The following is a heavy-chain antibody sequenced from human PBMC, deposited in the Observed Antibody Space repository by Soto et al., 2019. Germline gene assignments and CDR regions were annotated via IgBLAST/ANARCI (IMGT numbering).Heavy chain of an antibody. Sequence: ASVKVSCKASGYTFTSYGISWVRQAPGQGLEWMGWISAYNGNTNYAQKLQGRVTMTTDTPTSTAYMELRSLRSDDTAVYYCAREIVVVPAARPPSYYYMDVWGKGTTVTVSS. CDR2: ISAYNGNT. D-gene: IGHD2-2*01. CDR1: GYTFTSYG. CDR3: AREIVVVPAARPPSYYYMDV. V-gene: IGHV1-18*01. J-gene: IGHJ6*03.